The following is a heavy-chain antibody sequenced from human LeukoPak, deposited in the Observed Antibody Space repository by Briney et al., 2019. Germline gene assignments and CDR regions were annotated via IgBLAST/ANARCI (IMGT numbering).Heavy chain of an antibody. J-gene: IGHJ5*02. V-gene: IGHV1-46*01. D-gene: IGHD1-26*01. CDR2: INPSGGST. Sequence: GAPVKVSCTASGYTFTSYYMHWVRQAPGQGLEWMGIINPSGGSTSYAQKFQGRVTMTRDMSTSTVYMELSSLRSEDTAVYYCAREYSGSYLYNWFDPWGQGTLVTVSS. CDR3: AREYSGSYLYNWFDP. CDR1: GYTFTSYY.